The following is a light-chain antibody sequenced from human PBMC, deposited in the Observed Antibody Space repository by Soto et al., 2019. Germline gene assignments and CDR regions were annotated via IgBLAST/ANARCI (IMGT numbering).Light chain of an antibody. CDR3: QQYDSSFT. Sequence: IVLTQSPATLSVSPGERATLSCTSSQHVTTTYIAWYQQKFGQAPRLLIYGASTRATGTPDRFTGGGFGTDFTLTLSRVEPEDFAVYNCQQYDSSFTFGGGTKVDIK. V-gene: IGKV3-20*01. J-gene: IGKJ4*01. CDR2: GAS. CDR1: QHVTTTY.